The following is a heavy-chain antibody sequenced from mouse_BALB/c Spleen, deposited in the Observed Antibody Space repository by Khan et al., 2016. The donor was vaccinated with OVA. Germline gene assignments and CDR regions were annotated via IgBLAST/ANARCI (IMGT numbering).Heavy chain of an antibody. D-gene: IGHD2-14*01. CDR2: INTYTGEP. Sequence: QIQLVQSGPELKKPGETVQLSCKASGFTFTNYGMNWVKQAPGKGLKWMGWINTYTGEPTFADDFKGRFAFSLETSASTAYLQINSLKNEDTATYFGDRVGYNGTMDCWGQGTSVTVSS. V-gene: IGHV9-3-1*01. CDR1: GFTFTNYG. CDR3: DRVGYNGTMDC. J-gene: IGHJ4*01.